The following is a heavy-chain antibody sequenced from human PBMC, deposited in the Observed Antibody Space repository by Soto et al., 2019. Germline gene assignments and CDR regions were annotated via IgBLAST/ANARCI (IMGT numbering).Heavy chain of an antibody. CDR3: ARVRQGCSANNCYFDP. J-gene: IGHJ5*01. D-gene: IGHD1-1*01. V-gene: IGHV4-4*02. CDR1: GGSVRAPDW. Sequence: SETLSLTCTLSGGSVRAPDWWNWVRQSPDKGLEWIAEVHISGHSNYNPSLRSQVSVSIDSSKNQFYLNLNSVTAADTAIYYCARVRQGCSANNCYFDPWGQGTQVTVSS. CDR2: VHISGHS.